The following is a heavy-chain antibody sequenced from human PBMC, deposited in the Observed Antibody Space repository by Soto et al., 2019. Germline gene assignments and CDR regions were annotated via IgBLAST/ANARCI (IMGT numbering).Heavy chain of an antibody. J-gene: IGHJ3*01. D-gene: IGHD3-22*01. CDR3: AKGRKGYHDSNGSPWTLDV. V-gene: IGHV3-23*01. CDR1: GFSLSSYA. CDR2: ISGSTATI. Sequence: EVQLLESGGGLVQPGGSRRLSCTASGFSLSSYAMSWVRKAPGKGLEWVSVISGSTATIQYADSVKGLFTISRDNSKNTMYLQMNGLRAEDTAVYYGAKGRKGYHDSNGSPWTLDVWGKGTMVTVSP.